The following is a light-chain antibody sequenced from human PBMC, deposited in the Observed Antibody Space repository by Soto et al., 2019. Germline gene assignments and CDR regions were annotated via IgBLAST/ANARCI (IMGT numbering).Light chain of an antibody. V-gene: IGKV1-17*01. CDR3: QQYSTYPWT. Sequence: DIQMTQSPSSLSASLGDRVTITCRASQGIRHYLGWYQQKPGKAPKRLIYAASSLQSGVPSRFSGSGSATEFTLTISSLQPDDFATYYCQQYSTYPWTFGQGTKVDI. CDR2: AAS. J-gene: IGKJ1*01. CDR1: QGIRHY.